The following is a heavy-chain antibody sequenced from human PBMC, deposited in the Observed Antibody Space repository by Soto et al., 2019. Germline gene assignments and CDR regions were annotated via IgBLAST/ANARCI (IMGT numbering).Heavy chain of an antibody. CDR3: AKVQHIVATIGYFDY. D-gene: IGHD5-12*01. CDR1: GFTFSSYS. V-gene: IGHV3-30-3*01. Sequence: GGSLRLSCAASGFTFSSYSMHWVRQAPGKGLEWVAVISYDESNKYYADSVKGRFTISRDNSKNTLYLQMNSLRAEDTAVYYCAKVQHIVATIGYFDYWGQGT. J-gene: IGHJ4*02. CDR2: ISYDESNK.